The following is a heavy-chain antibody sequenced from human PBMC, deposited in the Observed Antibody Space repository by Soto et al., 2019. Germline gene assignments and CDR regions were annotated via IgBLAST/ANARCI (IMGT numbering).Heavy chain of an antibody. CDR1: GGTFSSYA. CDR3: AVLCSGGSCYDAFDI. J-gene: IGHJ3*02. CDR2: IIPIFGTA. Sequence: ASVKVSCKASGGTFSSYAISWVRQAPGQGLGWMGGIIPIFGTANYAQKFQGRVTITADESTSTAYMELSSLRSEDTAVYYCAVLCSGGSCYDAFDILGQGTMVTVSS. D-gene: IGHD2-15*01. V-gene: IGHV1-69*13.